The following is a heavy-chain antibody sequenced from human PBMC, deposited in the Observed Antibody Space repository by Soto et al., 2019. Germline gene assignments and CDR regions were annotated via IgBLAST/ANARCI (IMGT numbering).Heavy chain of an antibody. CDR2: ISAYNGNT. CDR3: ARDLTTQDIVVVPDPIAY. D-gene: IGHD2-2*01. J-gene: IGHJ4*02. V-gene: IGHV1-18*01. Sequence: ASVKVSCKASGYTFTSYGISWVRQAPGQGLEWMGWISAYNGNTNYAQKLQGRVTMTTDTSTSTAYMELRSLRSDDTAVYYCARDLTTQDIVVVPDPIAYWGQGTLVTVSS. CDR1: GYTFTSYG.